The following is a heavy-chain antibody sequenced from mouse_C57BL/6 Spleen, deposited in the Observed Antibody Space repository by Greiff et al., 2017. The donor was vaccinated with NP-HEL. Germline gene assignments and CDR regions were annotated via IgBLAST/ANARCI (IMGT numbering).Heavy chain of an antibody. CDR3: ASLYYDYAAWFAY. J-gene: IGHJ3*01. Sequence: VQLQQPGAELVKPGASVKLSCKASGYTFTSYWMHWVKQRPGQGLEWIGMIHPNSGSTNYNEKFKSKATLTVDKSSSTAYMQLSSLTSEDSAVYYCASLYYDYAAWFAYWGQGTLVTVSA. V-gene: IGHV1-64*01. CDR1: GYTFTSYW. CDR2: IHPNSGST. D-gene: IGHD2-4*01.